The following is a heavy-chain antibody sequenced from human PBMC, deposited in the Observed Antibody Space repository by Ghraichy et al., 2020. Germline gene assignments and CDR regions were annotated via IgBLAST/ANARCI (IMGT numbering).Heavy chain of an antibody. CDR1: GFTFSSYG. CDR3: AKDLGYSSGWFLEY. J-gene: IGHJ4*02. D-gene: IGHD6-19*01. CDR2: ISDEGSNK. V-gene: IGHV3-30*18. Sequence: GGSLRLSCAASGFTFSSYGMHWVRQAPGKGPEWVALISDEGSNKYYAGSVKGRFTISRDNSRNTLYLQTNSLRPDDTAVYYCAKDLGYSSGWFLEYWGQGTLVTVSS.